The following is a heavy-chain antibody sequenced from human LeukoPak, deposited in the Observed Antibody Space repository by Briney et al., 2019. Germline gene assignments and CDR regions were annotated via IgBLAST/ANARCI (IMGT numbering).Heavy chain of an antibody. CDR1: GFTFSSYT. CDR2: ISSNGGST. Sequence: GGSLRLSCAASGFTFSSYTMHWVRQAPGKGLEFVSGISSNGGSTYYADSVKGRFTFSRDNSKNTLYLQMGTLRGEDMALYYCARESLPGSFDYGGQGTQVTVSS. J-gene: IGHJ4*02. CDR3: ARESLPGSFDY. V-gene: IGHV3-64*02. D-gene: IGHD2-21*02.